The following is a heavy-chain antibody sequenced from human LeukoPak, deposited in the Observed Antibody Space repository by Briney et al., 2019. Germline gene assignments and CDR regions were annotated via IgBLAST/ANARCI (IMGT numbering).Heavy chain of an antibody. J-gene: IGHJ4*02. Sequence: GGSLRLSCAASGFTVSSNYMTWVRQAPGKGLEWVANIKQDGSDKYYVDSVKGRFTISRDNAKNSLYLQMNSLRDEDTAVYFCARDQKGAFDYWGQGTLVTVSS. D-gene: IGHD1-26*01. CDR3: ARDQKGAFDY. CDR2: IKQDGSDK. V-gene: IGHV3-7*01. CDR1: GFTVSSNY.